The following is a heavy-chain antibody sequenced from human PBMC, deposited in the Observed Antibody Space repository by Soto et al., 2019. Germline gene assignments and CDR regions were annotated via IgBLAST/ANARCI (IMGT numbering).Heavy chain of an antibody. J-gene: IGHJ5*02. Sequence: GGSLRLSCAASGFTFSDYYMSWIRQAPGKGLEWVSYISSSSSYTNYADTVKGRYTISRDNAKNSLFLQMNSLRAEDTAVYYCARDHYGPGWFDPWGQGTLVTVSS. CDR1: GFTFSDYY. D-gene: IGHD3-10*01. CDR2: ISSSSSYT. CDR3: ARDHYGPGWFDP. V-gene: IGHV3-11*05.